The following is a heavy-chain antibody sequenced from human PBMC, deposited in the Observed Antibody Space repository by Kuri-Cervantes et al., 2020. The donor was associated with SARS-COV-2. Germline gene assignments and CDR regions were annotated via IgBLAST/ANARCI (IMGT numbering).Heavy chain of an antibody. CDR3: AKDRVGVQDF. CDR2: ISHDGKNK. D-gene: IGHD2-21*01. J-gene: IGHJ4*02. V-gene: IGHV3-30*18. Sequence: LSLTCAASGFNFSRTDMHWVRQAPGKGLEWVAIISHDGKNKKCIASGKGRFTISRDNYQNTLYLHMKSLRREDTAMYYCAKDRVGVQDFWGQGTLVTVSS. CDR1: GFNFSRTD.